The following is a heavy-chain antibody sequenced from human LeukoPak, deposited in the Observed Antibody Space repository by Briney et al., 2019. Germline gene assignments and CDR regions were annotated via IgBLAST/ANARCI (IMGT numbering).Heavy chain of an antibody. CDR1: GYTFTGYY. Sequence: ASVKVSCKASGYTFTGYYMHWVRQATGQGLEWMGWMNPNSGNTGYAQKFQGRVTMTRNTSISTAYMGLSSLRSEDTAVYYCASSSGYCSSTSCGNYYYYMDVWGKGTTVTVSS. J-gene: IGHJ6*03. V-gene: IGHV1-8*02. CDR3: ASSSGYCSSTSCGNYYYYMDV. D-gene: IGHD2-2*03. CDR2: MNPNSGNT.